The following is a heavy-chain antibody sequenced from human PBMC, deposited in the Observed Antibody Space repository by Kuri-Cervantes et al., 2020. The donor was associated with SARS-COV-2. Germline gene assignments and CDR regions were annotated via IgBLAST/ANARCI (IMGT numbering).Heavy chain of an antibody. CDR3: ARDPSTGWSRYFYGMDV. D-gene: IGHD6-19*01. CDR2: IYTGGSS. Sequence: GGSLRLSCGASGFSIFSYSMNWVRQAPGKGLEWVSVIYTGGSSHYADSVRGRFTISRDKSKNTLYLQMNSLRVEDTAVYYCARDPSTGWSRYFYGMDVWGQGTTVTVSS. J-gene: IGHJ6*02. CDR1: GFSIFSYS. V-gene: IGHV3-53*01.